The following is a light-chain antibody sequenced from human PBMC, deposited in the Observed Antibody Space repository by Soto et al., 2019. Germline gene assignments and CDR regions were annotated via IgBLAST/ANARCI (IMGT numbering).Light chain of an antibody. V-gene: IGKV3-20*01. CDR1: QSVGATY. CDR3: QHYGTSTRT. J-gene: IGKJ1*01. Sequence: EIVLTQSPGTLSLSPGESATLSCRATQSVGATYLAWYQQKPGQAPRLLIYAASSRATDIPDRFSGSGSGTDFTLAISRLEPEDFAVYWCQHYGTSTRTFGQGTKVEIK. CDR2: AAS.